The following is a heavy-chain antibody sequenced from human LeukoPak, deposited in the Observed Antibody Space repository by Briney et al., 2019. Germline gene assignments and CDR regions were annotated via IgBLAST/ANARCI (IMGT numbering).Heavy chain of an antibody. D-gene: IGHD3-9*01. CDR1: GFTVSSNY. CDR2: IYSGGGT. J-gene: IGHJ4*02. CDR3: ARDDILTGYRDY. Sequence: GGSLRLSCAASGFTVSSNYMSWVRQAPGKGLEWVSGIYSGGGTYYADSVKGRFTISRDNSKNTLYLQMNSLRAEDTAVYYCARDDILTGYRDYWGQGALVTVSS. V-gene: IGHV3-53*01.